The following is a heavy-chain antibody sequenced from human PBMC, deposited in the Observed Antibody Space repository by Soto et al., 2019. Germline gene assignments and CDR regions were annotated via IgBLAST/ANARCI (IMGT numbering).Heavy chain of an antibody. CDR2: IYYSGST. CDR1: GGSISSSSYY. V-gene: IGHV4-39*01. Sequence: KASETLSLTCTVSGGSISSSSYYWGWIRQPPGKGLEWIGSIYYSGSTYYNPSLKSRVTISVDTSKNQFSLKLSSVTAADTAVYYCARLSGLRPWDDDYWGQGALVTVSS. CDR3: ARLSGLRPWDDDY. J-gene: IGHJ4*02. D-gene: IGHD3-3*01.